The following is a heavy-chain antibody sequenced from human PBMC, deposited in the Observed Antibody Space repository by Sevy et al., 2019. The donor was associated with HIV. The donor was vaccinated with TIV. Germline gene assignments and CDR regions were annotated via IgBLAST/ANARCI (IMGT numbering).Heavy chain of an antibody. J-gene: IGHJ4*02. Sequence: GGSLRLSCAASGFTFSSYWMTWVRQAPGKGLEWVANIKQDMSEKYYADSVKGRFTISRDNARNSLYLQMESRRAEDTAGYYCARAQQVTMLVVIGGLYFDFWGQGTLVTVSS. D-gene: IGHD3-22*01. V-gene: IGHV3-7*01. CDR3: ARAQQVTMLVVIGGLYFDF. CDR1: GFTFSSYW. CDR2: IKQDMSEK.